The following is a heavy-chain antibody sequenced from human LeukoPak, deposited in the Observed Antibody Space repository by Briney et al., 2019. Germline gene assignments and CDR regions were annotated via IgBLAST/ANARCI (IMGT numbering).Heavy chain of an antibody. CDR3: AKGGYSGYDWGGVFFDY. V-gene: IGHV3-30*02. D-gene: IGHD5-12*01. CDR1: GFTFSSYG. Sequence: GGSLRLSSAASGFTFSSYGMHWVRQAPGKGLEWVAFIRYDGSNKYYADSVKGRFTISRDNSKNTLYLQMNSLRAEDTAVYYCAKGGYSGYDWGGVFFDYWGQGTLVTVSS. CDR2: IRYDGSNK. J-gene: IGHJ4*02.